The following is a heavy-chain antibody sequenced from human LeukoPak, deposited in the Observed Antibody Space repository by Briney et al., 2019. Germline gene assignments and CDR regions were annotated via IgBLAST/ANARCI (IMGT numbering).Heavy chain of an antibody. Sequence: GGSLRLSCAASGFTFSSYAMSWVRQAPGKGLEWVSAISGSGGSTYYADSVKGRFTISRDNSKNTLYLQMNSLRAEDTAVYYCARTYYYGSGSYGADYYYGMDVWGQGTTVTVS. D-gene: IGHD3-10*01. V-gene: IGHV3-23*01. J-gene: IGHJ6*02. CDR1: GFTFSSYA. CDR3: ARTYYYGSGSYGADYYYGMDV. CDR2: ISGSGGST.